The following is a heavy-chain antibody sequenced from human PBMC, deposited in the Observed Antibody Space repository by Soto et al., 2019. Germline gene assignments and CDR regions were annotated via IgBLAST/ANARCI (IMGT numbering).Heavy chain of an antibody. D-gene: IGHD2-15*01. CDR2: IKSKSDGGTT. Sequence: GGSLRLSCAASGFTFSNAWMSRVRQAPGKGLEWVGRIKSKSDGGTTDYAAPVKGRFTISRDDSKNTLYLQMNSLKTDDTAGYYCTTDCGTCYSRWFDPWGQGTLVTVSS. V-gene: IGHV3-15*05. CDR1: GFTFSNAW. CDR3: TTDCGTCYSRWFDP. J-gene: IGHJ5*02.